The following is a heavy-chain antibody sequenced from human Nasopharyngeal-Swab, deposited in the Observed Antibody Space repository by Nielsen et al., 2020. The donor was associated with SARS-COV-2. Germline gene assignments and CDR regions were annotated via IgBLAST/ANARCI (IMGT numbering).Heavy chain of an antibody. CDR2: ISAYNGNT. V-gene: IGHV1-18*01. J-gene: IGHJ5*02. D-gene: IGHD4/OR15-4a*01. Sequence: ASVISCKASGYTFTSYGISWVRQAPGQGLEWMGWISAYNGNTNYAQKLQGRVTMTTDTSTSTAYMELRSLRSDDTAVYYCAGTQGLSPNWFDPWGQGTLVTVSS. CDR3: AGTQGLSPNWFDP. CDR1: GYTFTSYG.